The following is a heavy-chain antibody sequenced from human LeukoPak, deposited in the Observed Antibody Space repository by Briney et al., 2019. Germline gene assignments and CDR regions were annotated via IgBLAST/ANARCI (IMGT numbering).Heavy chain of an antibody. CDR2: MDPSTDNT. D-gene: IGHD1-14*01. V-gene: IGHV1-8*03. CDR3: ASGVNLGDMDV. J-gene: IGHJ6*03. Sequence: GASVKVSCKASGYTFTMYDIHWVRQATGQGLERMAWMDPSTDNTAYAQEFQGRVTITRNTSISTAYMELRSLRSEDTAVYYCASGVNLGDMDVWGKGTTVTVSS. CDR1: GYTFTMYD.